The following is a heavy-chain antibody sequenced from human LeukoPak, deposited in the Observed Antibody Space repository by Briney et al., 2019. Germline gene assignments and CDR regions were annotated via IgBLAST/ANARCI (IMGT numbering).Heavy chain of an antibody. V-gene: IGHV1-24*01. CDR3: ATVASYYYYGMDV. Sequence: ASVKGSCKVSGYTLTELSMHWVRQAPGKGLEWMGGFDPEDGETIYAQKFQGRVTMTEDTSTDTAYMELGSLRSEDTAVYYCATVASYYYYGMDVWGQGTTVTVSS. J-gene: IGHJ6*02. CDR2: FDPEDGET. CDR1: GYTLTELS.